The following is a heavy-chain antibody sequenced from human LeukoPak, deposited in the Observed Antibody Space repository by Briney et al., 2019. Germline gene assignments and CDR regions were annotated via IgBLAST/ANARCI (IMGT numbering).Heavy chain of an antibody. CDR3: ARESFGMDV. J-gene: IGHJ6*02. CDR2: IYYSGST. Sequence: SETLSLTCAVYGGSFSGYYWSWIRQPPGKGLEWIGYIYYSGSTNYNPSLKSRVTISVDTSKNQFSLKLSSVTAADTAVYYCARESFGMDVWGQGTTVTVSS. V-gene: IGHV4-59*01. CDR1: GGSFSGYY.